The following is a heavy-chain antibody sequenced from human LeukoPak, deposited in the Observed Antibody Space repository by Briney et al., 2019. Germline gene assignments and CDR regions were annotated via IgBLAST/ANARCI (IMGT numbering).Heavy chain of an antibody. CDR1: GYTFTSYD. V-gene: IGHV1-8*03. CDR3: ARAVDTAMGIDY. Sequence: GASVKVSCKASGYTFTSYDINWVRQATGQGLEWMGWMNPNSGNTGYAQKFQGRVAITRNTSISTAYMELSSLRSEDTAVYYCARAVDTAMGIDYWGQGTLVTVSS. D-gene: IGHD5-18*01. J-gene: IGHJ4*02. CDR2: MNPNSGNT.